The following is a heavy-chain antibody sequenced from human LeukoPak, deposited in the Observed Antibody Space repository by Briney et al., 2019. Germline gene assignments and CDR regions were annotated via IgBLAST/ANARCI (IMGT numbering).Heavy chain of an antibody. CDR3: AREGPGVVTHNWFDP. J-gene: IGHJ5*02. D-gene: IGHD3-3*01. CDR1: GFTFSSYS. CDR2: ISSSSSTI. V-gene: IGHV3-48*04. Sequence: PGGSLRLSCAASGFTFSSYSMNWVRQAPGKGLEWVSYISSSSSTIYYADSVKGRFTISRDNAKNSLYLQMNSLRAEDTAVYYCAREGPGVVTHNWFDPWGQGTLVTVSS.